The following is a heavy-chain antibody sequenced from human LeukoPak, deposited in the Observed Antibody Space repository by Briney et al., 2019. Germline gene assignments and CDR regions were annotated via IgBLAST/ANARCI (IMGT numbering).Heavy chain of an antibody. V-gene: IGHV4-34*01. CDR2: INHSGST. CDR1: GGSFSGYY. J-gene: IGHJ4*02. Sequence: PSETLSLTCAVYGGSFSGYYWSWIRQPPGKGLEWIGEINHSGSTNYNPSLKSRVSISVDTSKNQFSLKLSSVTAADTAVYYCARARGVRGYYFDYWGQGTLVTVSS. D-gene: IGHD3-10*01. CDR3: ARARGVRGYYFDY.